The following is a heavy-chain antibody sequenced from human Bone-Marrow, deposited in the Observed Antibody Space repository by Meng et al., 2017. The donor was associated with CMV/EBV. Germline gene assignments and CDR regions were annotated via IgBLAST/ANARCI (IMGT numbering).Heavy chain of an antibody. J-gene: IGHJ4*02. D-gene: IGHD4-23*01. V-gene: IGHV3-21*01. Sequence: GESLKISCAASGFTFSSYSMNWVRQAPGKGLEWVSSISSSSSYIYYADSVKGRFTISRDNAKNSLYLQMNSLRAEDTAVYYCAKARSVVTPYYFDYWGQGMLVTVS. CDR2: ISSSSSYI. CDR3: AKARSVVTPYYFDY. CDR1: GFTFSSYS.